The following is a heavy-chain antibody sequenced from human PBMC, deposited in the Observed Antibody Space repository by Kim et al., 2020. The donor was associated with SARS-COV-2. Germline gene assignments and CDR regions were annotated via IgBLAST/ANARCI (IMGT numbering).Heavy chain of an antibody. J-gene: IGHJ4*02. CDR3: AKDSLTNARRAYYFDY. Sequence: GGSLRLSCAASGFTFSSYGMHWVRQAPGKGLEWVAVISYDGSNKYYADSVKGRFTISRDNSKNTLYLQMNSLRAEDTAVYYCAKDSLTNARRAYYFDYWGQGTLVTVSS. V-gene: IGHV3-30*18. CDR2: ISYDGSNK. CDR1: GFTFSSYG. D-gene: IGHD2-8*01.